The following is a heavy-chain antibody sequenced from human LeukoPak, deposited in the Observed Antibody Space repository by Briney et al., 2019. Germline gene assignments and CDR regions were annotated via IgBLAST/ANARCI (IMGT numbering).Heavy chain of an antibody. J-gene: IGHJ4*02. Sequence: GASVKAFWKASGYTFTSYDLDWVPQATRQGLEWMGWMNPNSGNTGYAQKFQGRVTMTRNTSISTAYMELSSLRSEDTAVYYCARAQHYYDSSGAFWGQGTLVTVSS. D-gene: IGHD3-22*01. V-gene: IGHV1-8*01. CDR1: GYTFTSYD. CDR3: ARAQHYYDSSGAF. CDR2: MNPNSGNT.